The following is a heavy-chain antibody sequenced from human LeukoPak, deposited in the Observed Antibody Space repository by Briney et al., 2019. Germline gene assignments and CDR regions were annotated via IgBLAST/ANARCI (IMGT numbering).Heavy chain of an antibody. CDR3: AGHHPRNTVDF. J-gene: IGHJ4*02. Sequence: SETLSLTCAVSGGSISSYYWSWIRQPPGKGLEWIAYISDIGSINYNPSLKSRVTISLDTSKNQFSLKLSSVTAADTAVYYCAGHHPRNTVDFWGQGTLVTVSS. CDR1: GGSISSYY. V-gene: IGHV4-59*08. D-gene: IGHD2/OR15-2a*01. CDR2: ISDIGSI.